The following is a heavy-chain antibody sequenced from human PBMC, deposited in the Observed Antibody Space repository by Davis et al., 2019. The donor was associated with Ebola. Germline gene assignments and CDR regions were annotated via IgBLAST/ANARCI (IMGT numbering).Heavy chain of an antibody. CDR2: ISGSDSST. J-gene: IGHJ4*02. CDR1: GFTFTSYS. D-gene: IGHD5-12*01. CDR3: AKLPWPSVPDYFDY. Sequence: GESLKISCAASGFTFTSYSMTWVRQAPGKGLEWVSGISGSDSSTYYADSVKGRFTFSRDNSKNTLYLQMNSLRAEDTAVYYCAKLPWPSVPDYFDYWGQGTLVTVSS. V-gene: IGHV3-23*01.